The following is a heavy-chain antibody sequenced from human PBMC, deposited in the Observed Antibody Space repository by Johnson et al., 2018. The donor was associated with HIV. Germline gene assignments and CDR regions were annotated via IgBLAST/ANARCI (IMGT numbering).Heavy chain of an antibody. CDR1: GFTFSSYW. CDR3: AKGKDSSSWFDAFDI. CDR2: IKQDGSEK. J-gene: IGHJ3*02. Sequence: VQLVESGGGLVQPGGSLRLSCAASGFTFSSYWMSWVRQAPGNGLEWVANIKQDGSEKYYVDSVKGRFPISRDNAKNSLYLQMNSLRAEDTAVYYCAKGKDSSSWFDAFDIWGQGTMVTVSS. V-gene: IGHV3-7*03. D-gene: IGHD6-13*01.